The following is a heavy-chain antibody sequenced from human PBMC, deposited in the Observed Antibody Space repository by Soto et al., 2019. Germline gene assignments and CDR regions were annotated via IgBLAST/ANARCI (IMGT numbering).Heavy chain of an antibody. CDR3: ARPVRFSSSGELN. J-gene: IGHJ4*02. Sequence: PVGSLRLSCSASGFPFRSYWVHWARPPPGKGLVWVSRINSDGSSTSYADSVKGRFTISRDNAKNTLYLQMNSLRAEDTAVYYCARPVRFSSSGELNRAQGTLVTVSS. D-gene: IGHD6-6*01. V-gene: IGHV3-74*01. CDR2: INSDGSST. CDR1: GFPFRSYW.